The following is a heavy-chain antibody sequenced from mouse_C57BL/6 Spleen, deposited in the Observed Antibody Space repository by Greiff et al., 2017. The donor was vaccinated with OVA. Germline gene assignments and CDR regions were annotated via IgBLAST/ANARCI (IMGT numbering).Heavy chain of an antibody. Sequence: QVQLQQPGAELVRPGSPVKLSCKASGYTFTSYWMHWVKQRPIQGLEWIGNIDPSDSETHYNQKFKDKATLTVDKSSSTAYMQLSSLTSEDSAVYYCARSNYGSPAWFAYWGQGTLVTVSA. V-gene: IGHV1-52*01. D-gene: IGHD1-1*01. CDR1: GYTFTSYW. CDR3: ARSNYGSPAWFAY. J-gene: IGHJ3*01. CDR2: IDPSDSET.